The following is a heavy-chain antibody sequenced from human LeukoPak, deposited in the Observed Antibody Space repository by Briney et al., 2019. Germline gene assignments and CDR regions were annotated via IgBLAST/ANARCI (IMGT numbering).Heavy chain of an antibody. Sequence: SQTLSLTCAISGDSVSSDTAAWNWIRQSPSRGLEWLGRTYYRSQLGYDFADFVKNRIIIHPDTSKNQFSLQLNSVTPEDTAVYYCASSGPIAAAGVWRYFDYWGQGTLVTVSS. J-gene: IGHJ4*02. D-gene: IGHD6-13*01. CDR2: TYYRSQLGY. CDR1: GDSVSSDTAA. V-gene: IGHV6-1*01. CDR3: ASSGPIAAAGVWRYFDY.